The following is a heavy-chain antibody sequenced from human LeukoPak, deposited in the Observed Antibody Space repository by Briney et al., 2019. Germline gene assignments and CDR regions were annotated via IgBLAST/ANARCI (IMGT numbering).Heavy chain of an antibody. D-gene: IGHD1-26*01. CDR2: IYYSGST. J-gene: IGHJ3*02. V-gene: IGHV4-39*07. Sequence: PSETLSLTCTVSGGSISSSSYCWGWIRQPPGKGLEWIGSIYYSGSTYYNPSLKSRVTISVDTSKNQFSLKLSSVTAADTAVYYCARSGRDSGSYYGAFDIWGQGTMVTVSS. CDR1: GGSISSSSYC. CDR3: ARSGRDSGSYYGAFDI.